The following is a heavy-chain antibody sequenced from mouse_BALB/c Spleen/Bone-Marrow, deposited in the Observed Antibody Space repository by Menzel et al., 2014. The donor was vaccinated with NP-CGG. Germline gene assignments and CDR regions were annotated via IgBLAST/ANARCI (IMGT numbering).Heavy chain of an antibody. CDR2: INPSSGYT. D-gene: IGHD1-1*01. CDR1: GYTFTSYT. V-gene: IGHV1-4*01. CDR3: ARCYYGSSNAMDY. J-gene: IGHJ4*01. Sequence: VQLQQSGAELARPGASVKMSRKASGYTFTSYTMHWVKQRPGQGLEWIGYINPSSGYTNYNQKFKDKATLTADKSSSTAYMQLSSLTSEDSAVYYCARCYYGSSNAMDYWGQGTSVTVSS.